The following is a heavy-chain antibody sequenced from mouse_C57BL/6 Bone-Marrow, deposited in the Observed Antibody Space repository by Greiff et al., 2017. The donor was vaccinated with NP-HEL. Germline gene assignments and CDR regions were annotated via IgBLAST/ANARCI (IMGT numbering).Heavy chain of an antibody. J-gene: IGHJ3*01. V-gene: IGHV2-2*01. CDR3: ASYGSSPAWFAY. D-gene: IGHD1-1*01. CDR2: IWSGGST. CDR1: GFSLTSYG. Sequence: QVQLQQSGPGLVQPSQSLSITCTVSGFSLTSYGVHWVRQSPGTGLEWLGVIWSGGSTDYNAAFISRLSISKDNSKSQVFFKMNSLQADDTAIYYCASYGSSPAWFAYWGQGTLVTVSA.